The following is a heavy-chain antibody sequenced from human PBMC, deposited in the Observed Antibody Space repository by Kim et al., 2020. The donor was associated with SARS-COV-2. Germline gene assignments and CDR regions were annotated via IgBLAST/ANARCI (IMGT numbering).Heavy chain of an antibody. CDR3: AGEPSLVYYDSPTSPDRGRMDYYYYGMDV. V-gene: IGHV4-39*07. CDR1: GGSISSSSYY. D-gene: IGHD3-3*01. J-gene: IGHJ6*02. CDR2: IYYSGST. Sequence: SETLSLTCTVSGGSISSSSYYWGWIRQPPGKGLEWIGSIYYSGSTYYNPSLKSRVTISVDTSKNQFSLKLSSVTAADTAVYYCAGEPSLVYYDSPTSPDRGRMDYYYYGMDVWGQGTTVTVSS.